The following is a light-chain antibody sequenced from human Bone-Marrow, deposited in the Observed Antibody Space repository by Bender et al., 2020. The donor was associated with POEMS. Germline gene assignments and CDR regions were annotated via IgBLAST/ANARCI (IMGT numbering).Light chain of an antibody. V-gene: IGLV2-14*01. CDR3: SSYTSSTTLV. CDR1: INDVGDYDY. J-gene: IGLJ2*01. Sequence: QSALTQPASVSGSPGQSITISCTGTINDVGDYDYVSWYQQHPGKVPKLIIYDVINRPSGISNRFSGSKSGNTASLTISGLQAEDEADYYCSSYTSSTTLVFGGGTKLTVL. CDR2: DVI.